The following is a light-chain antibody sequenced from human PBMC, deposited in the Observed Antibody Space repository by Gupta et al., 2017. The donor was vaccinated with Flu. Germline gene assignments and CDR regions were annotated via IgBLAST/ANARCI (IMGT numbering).Light chain of an antibody. J-gene: IGKJ2*01. CDR3: HQRSSWPPNT. V-gene: IGKV3-11*01. Sequence: ATLSLSPGDRATLSCRASQSVFAYLAWYQHKPGQAPRLLIYDASTRAPGVPARFSGSGSGTEFTLSSSSLEPEDFAVYYCHQRSSWPPNTFGRGTRLEI. CDR2: DAS. CDR1: QSVFAY.